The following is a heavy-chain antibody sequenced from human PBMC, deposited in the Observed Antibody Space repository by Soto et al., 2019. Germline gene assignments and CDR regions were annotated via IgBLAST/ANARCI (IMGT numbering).Heavy chain of an antibody. J-gene: IGHJ6*03. CDR3: ARAHSSSLIVYYYYMDV. CDR2: IYSGGST. D-gene: IGHD6-13*01. V-gene: IGHV3-66*01. CDR1: GFTVSSNY. Sequence: GGSLRLSCAASGFTVSSNYMSWVRQAPGKGLEWVSVIYSGGSTYYADSGKGRFTISRDNSKNTLYLQMNSLRAEDTAVYYCARAHSSSLIVYYYYMDVWGKGTTVTVSS.